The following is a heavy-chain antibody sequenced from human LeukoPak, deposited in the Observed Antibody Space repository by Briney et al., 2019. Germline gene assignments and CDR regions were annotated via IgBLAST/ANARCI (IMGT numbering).Heavy chain of an antibody. Sequence: GGSPRLSCAASGFTFDTYGMHWVRQAPGKGLEWVALIRYDGSNGYYLESVKGRFTISRDNSKNTLYLQMNSLRAEDTAVYYCAKGARSHVLIFDYWGQGALVTVSS. CDR2: IRYDGSNG. V-gene: IGHV3-30*02. J-gene: IGHJ4*02. D-gene: IGHD3-9*01. CDR1: GFTFDTYG. CDR3: AKGARSHVLIFDY.